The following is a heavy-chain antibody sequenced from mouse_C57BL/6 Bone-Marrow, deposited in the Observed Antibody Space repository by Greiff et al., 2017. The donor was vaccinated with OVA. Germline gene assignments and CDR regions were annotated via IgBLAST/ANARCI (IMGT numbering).Heavy chain of an antibody. V-gene: IGHV5-6*01. CDR1: GFTFSSYG. CDR2: ISSGGSYT. Sequence: EVQVVESGGDLVKPGGSLKLSCAASGFTFSSYGMSWVRQTPDKRLEWVATISSGGSYTYYPDSVKGRFTISRDNAKNTLYLQMSSLKSEDTAMYYCARGYYVDYWGQGTTLTVSS. CDR3: ARGYYVDY. J-gene: IGHJ2*01.